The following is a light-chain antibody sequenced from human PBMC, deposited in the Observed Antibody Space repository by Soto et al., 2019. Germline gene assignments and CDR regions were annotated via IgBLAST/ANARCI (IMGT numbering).Light chain of an antibody. CDR2: KAS. Sequence: DIQMTQSPSTLSGTVGDRVTMTRRASQTISSWLAWYPQTQGKAPKLXIYKASTLKSGVPSRVSGRGAWTEFTRPISSLQPADVETYDCQHYNRYSEAFGPGTKVDI. J-gene: IGKJ1*01. V-gene: IGKV1-5*03. CDR3: QHYNRYSEA. CDR1: QTISSW.